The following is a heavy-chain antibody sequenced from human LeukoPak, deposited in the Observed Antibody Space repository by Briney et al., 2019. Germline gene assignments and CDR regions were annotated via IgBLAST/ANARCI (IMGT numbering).Heavy chain of an antibody. J-gene: IGHJ4*02. D-gene: IGHD3-22*01. CDR1: GYTFTGYY. CDR3: ARGGIYDSSGYYPYYFDY. CDR2: INPNSGGT. V-gene: IGHV1-2*02. Sequence: ASVKVSCKASGYTFTGYYMHWVRQAPGQGLEWMGWINPNSGGTNYAQKFQGRVTMTRDTSISTAYMELSRLRSDDTAVYHCARGGIYDSSGYYPYYFDYWGQGTLVTVSS.